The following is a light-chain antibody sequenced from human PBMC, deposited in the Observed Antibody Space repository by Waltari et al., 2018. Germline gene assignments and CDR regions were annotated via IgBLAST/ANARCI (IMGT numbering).Light chain of an antibody. CDR2: AAS. Sequence: DIQMTQSPSSLSASVGDRVTITCRASQSISTYLHWYQQKPGKAPRLLIFAASSLQNGVPSRFSGSGSVTDFTLTISNLQPEDFATYYCQQSYNPPPYTFGQGTKVDI. V-gene: IGKV1-39*01. J-gene: IGKJ2*01. CDR1: QSISTY. CDR3: QQSYNPPPYT.